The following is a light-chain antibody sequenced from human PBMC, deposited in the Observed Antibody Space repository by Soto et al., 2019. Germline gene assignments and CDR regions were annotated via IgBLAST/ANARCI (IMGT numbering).Light chain of an antibody. CDR3: QQYNNWPPFT. CDR2: DAS. Sequence: EIVMTQSPATLSVSPGERATLSCRASQSVRSNLAWYQQKPGQAPRLLIYDASTRATGIPARFSGSGSGTEFTLTIGSLQSEDFAVYYCQQYNNWPPFTFGPGTKVDIK. J-gene: IGKJ3*01. CDR1: QSVRSN. V-gene: IGKV3-15*01.